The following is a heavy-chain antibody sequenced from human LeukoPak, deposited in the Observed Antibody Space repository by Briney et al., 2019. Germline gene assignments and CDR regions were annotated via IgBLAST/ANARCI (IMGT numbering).Heavy chain of an antibody. V-gene: IGHV4-39*07. D-gene: IGHD5-12*01. CDR2: IYHSGST. J-gene: IGHJ4*02. CDR3: ARGFSGEQVAL. Sequence: PSETLSLTCTVSGGSISSSSYYWGWIRQPPGKGLEWIGSIYHSGSTYYNPSLKSRVTISVDTSKNQFSLKLSSVTAADTAVYYCARGFSGEQVALWGQGTLVTVSS. CDR1: GGSISSSSYY.